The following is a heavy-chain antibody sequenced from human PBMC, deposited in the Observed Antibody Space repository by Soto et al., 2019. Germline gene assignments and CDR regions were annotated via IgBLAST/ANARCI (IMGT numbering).Heavy chain of an antibody. D-gene: IGHD3-22*01. V-gene: IGHV4-61*01. CDR3: ARDYYCEHAFDI. CDR2: IYYSGST. J-gene: IGHJ3*02. Sequence: SETLSLTCTVSGGSVSSGSYYWSWIRQPPGKGLEWIGYIYYSGSTNYNPSLKSRVTISVDTSKNQFSLKLSSVTAADTAVYYCARDYYCEHAFDIWGQGTMVTVSS. CDR1: GGSVSSGSYY.